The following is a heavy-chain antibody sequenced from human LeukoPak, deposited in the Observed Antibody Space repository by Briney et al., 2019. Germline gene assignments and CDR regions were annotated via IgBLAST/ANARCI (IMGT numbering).Heavy chain of an antibody. D-gene: IGHD3-22*01. J-gene: IGHJ4*02. CDR1: GFTFSDYY. Sequence: GGSLRLSCAASGFTFSDYYMNWIRQAPGRGLEWVSYITGSSSYTDYADSVKGRFTISRDNAKNSLYLQMNSLRAEDTAVYYCARGPDSSGSYFDYWGQGTLVTVSS. V-gene: IGHV3-11*06. CDR3: ARGPDSSGSYFDY. CDR2: ITGSSSYT.